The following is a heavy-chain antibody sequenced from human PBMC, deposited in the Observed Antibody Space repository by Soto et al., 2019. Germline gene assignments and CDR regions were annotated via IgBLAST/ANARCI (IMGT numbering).Heavy chain of an antibody. J-gene: IGHJ6*02. V-gene: IGHV3-48*01. Sequence: EVQLVESGGGLVQPGVSLRLSCAASGFTFSTYSMNWVRQAPGKGLEWISYITKSSRTIYYADSVKGRFTISRDNAKNSLYLQMNSLRAEDMAVYYCTRDHGYGYGMDVWGQGTTVTVSS. CDR1: GFTFSTYS. CDR3: TRDHGYGYGMDV. CDR2: ITKSSRTI. D-gene: IGHD5-12*01.